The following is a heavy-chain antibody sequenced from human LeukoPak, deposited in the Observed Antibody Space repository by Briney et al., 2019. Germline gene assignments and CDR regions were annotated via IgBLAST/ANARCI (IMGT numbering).Heavy chain of an antibody. CDR1: GGSISSGSYY. J-gene: IGHJ4*02. D-gene: IGHD3-3*01. CDR3: ARDRGRGFFGVAPFDY. CDR2: IFTSGST. V-gene: IGHV4-61*02. Sequence: SQTLSLTCTVSGGSISSGSYYWSWIRQPAGKGLEWIGRIFTSGSTNYNPSLKSRVTISVDTSKNQFSLKLSSVTAADTAVYYCARDRGRGFFGVAPFDYWGQGTLVTVSS.